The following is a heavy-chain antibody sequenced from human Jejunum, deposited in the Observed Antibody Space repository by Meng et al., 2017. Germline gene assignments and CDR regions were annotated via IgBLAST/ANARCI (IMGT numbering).Heavy chain of an antibody. J-gene: IGHJ3*02. CDR1: GYTFTGHF. D-gene: IGHD6-19*01. Sequence: QGRLGKSGAEVKKPGASVKVACKASGYTFTGHFLHWVRQAPGQGLEWMGLINPNSGGTKYAQKFQGRVTMTWDTSISTAYVELPRLRSDDTAIYYCARGGVLAGTGDTDAFDIWGQGTMVTVSS. CDR3: ARGGVLAGTGDTDAFDI. V-gene: IGHV1-2*02. CDR2: INPNSGGT.